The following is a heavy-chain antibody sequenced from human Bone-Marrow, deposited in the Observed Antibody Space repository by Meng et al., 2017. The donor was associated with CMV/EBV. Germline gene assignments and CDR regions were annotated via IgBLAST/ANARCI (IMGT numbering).Heavy chain of an antibody. CDR3: AREEGYCSSTSCYGYYYYYGMDV. CDR2: IYSDGTT. V-gene: IGHV3-53*01. D-gene: IGHD2-2*01. CDR1: GFIVSSNY. Sequence: GESLKISCAASGFIVSSNYMSWVRQAPGKGLEWVSVIYSDGTTYTADSLKGRFTISRDNFKNTVYLQMNSLRAEDTAVYYCAREEGYCSSTSCYGYYYYYGMDVWGQGTTVTVSS. J-gene: IGHJ6*01.